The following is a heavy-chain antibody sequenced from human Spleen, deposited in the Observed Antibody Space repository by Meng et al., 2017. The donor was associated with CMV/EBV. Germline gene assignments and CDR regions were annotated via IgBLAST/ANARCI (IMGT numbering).Heavy chain of an antibody. CDR1: GDTFSNYA. CDR3: ARVGYSSSSWYYYGMDV. J-gene: IGHJ6*02. V-gene: IGHV1-69*13. Sequence: SVQVSCKASGDTFSNYAINWVRQAPGQGLEWMRGIIPIFGTLNHAQKFQDRVTITSEESTSTAYMELSSLRSEDTAVYYCARVGYSSSSWYYYGMDVWGQGTTVTVSS. D-gene: IGHD6-6*01. CDR2: IIPIFGTL.